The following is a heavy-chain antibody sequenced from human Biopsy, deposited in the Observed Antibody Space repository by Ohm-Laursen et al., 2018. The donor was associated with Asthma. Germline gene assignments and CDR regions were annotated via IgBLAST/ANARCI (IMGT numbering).Heavy chain of an antibody. Sequence: ASVKVSCKTLGGTFNTYVIGWVRQAPGQGLEWMGGINSVFGTTTYPQKFQDRVTVTADDSTSTVYMELSSLRSEDTAVYYCARKAGSCISRTCYSLDFWGQGTLVTVSS. CDR1: GGTFNTYV. CDR2: INSVFGTT. V-gene: IGHV1-69*13. D-gene: IGHD2-2*01. J-gene: IGHJ4*02. CDR3: ARKAGSCISRTCYSLDF.